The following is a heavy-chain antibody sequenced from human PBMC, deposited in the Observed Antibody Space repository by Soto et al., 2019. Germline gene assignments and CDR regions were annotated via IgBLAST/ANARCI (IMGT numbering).Heavy chain of an antibody. J-gene: IGHJ4*02. Sequence: EVQLVESGGGLVQPGGSLRLSCAASGFTFSSYSMNWVRQAPGKGLEWVSYISSSSSTIYYADSVKGRFTISRDNAKNSLELQMNSLRDEDTAVYYCARGLYDYDRSGYWGYWGQGTLVTVSS. CDR3: ARGLYDYDRSGYWGY. CDR1: GFTFSSYS. V-gene: IGHV3-48*02. D-gene: IGHD3-22*01. CDR2: ISSSSSTI.